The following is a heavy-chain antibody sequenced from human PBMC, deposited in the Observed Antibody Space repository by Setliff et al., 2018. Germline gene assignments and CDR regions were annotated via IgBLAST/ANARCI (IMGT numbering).Heavy chain of an antibody. D-gene: IGHD3-3*01. CDR1: GGSISSSSYY. CDR2: IYYSGST. CDR3: ARDRGESGYDFWSGYYGSYYYYMDV. V-gene: IGHV4-39*07. J-gene: IGHJ6*03. Sequence: SETLSLTCTVSGGSISSSSYYWGWIRQPPGKGLEWIGSIYYSGSTYYNPSLKSRVTISVDTSKNQFSLKLSSVTAADTAVYYCARDRGESGYDFWSGYYGSYYYYMDVWGKGTTVTVS.